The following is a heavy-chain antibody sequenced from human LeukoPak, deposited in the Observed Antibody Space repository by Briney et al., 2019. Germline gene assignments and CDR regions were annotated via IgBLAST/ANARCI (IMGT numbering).Heavy chain of an antibody. Sequence: SETLSLTCTASGDSISSYYWSWIRQPPGKGLEWIGYIYYSGSTNYNPSLKSRVTISVDTSKNQFSLKLSSVTAAGTAVYYCARNVVPYGSGSSAIGYWGQGTVISVSS. CDR1: GDSISSYY. J-gene: IGHJ4*02. CDR2: IYYSGST. D-gene: IGHD3-10*01. V-gene: IGHV4-59*01. CDR3: ARNVVPYGSGSSAIGY.